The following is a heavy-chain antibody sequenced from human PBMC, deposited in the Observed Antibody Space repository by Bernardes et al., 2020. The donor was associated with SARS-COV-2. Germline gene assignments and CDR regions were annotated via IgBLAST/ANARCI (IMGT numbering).Heavy chain of an antibody. Sequence: GGSLRLSCAASGFTFSSYEMNWVRQAPGKGLEWVSYISSSGSTIYYADSVKGRFTISRDNAKNSLYLQMNSLRAEDTAVYYCARGYDFWSGYYGGGVDYWGQGTLVTVSS. V-gene: IGHV3-48*03. J-gene: IGHJ4*02. D-gene: IGHD3-3*01. CDR3: ARGYDFWSGYYGGGVDY. CDR2: ISSSGSTI. CDR1: GFTFSSYE.